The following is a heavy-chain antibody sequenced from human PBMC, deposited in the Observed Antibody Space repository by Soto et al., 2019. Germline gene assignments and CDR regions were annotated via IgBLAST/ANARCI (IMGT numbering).Heavy chain of an antibody. D-gene: IGHD2-2*01. J-gene: IGHJ4*02. Sequence: SETLSLTCAVSGYSISSGSYWGWIRQPPGKGLEWIGSFYHSGSTYYNPSLKSRVTISVDTSKNQISLKLSSVTAADTAVYYCAREDQRGGVYFDYWGQGTLVNVSS. CDR2: FYHSGST. CDR3: AREDQRGGVYFDY. CDR1: GYSISSGSY. V-gene: IGHV4-38-2*02.